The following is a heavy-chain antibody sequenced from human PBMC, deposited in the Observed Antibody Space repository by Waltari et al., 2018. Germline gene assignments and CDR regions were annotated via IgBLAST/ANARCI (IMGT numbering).Heavy chain of an antibody. CDR3: ARGPVLLWFRDAFDI. CDR1: GYTFTSYA. D-gene: IGHD3-10*01. J-gene: IGHJ3*02. Sequence: QVQLVQSGAEVKKPGASVKVSCKASGYTFTSYAMHWVRQAPGQRLEWMGWINAGNGNTKYSQKFQGRVTMTRDTSASTAYMELSSLRSEDTAVYYCARGPVLLWFRDAFDIWGQGTMVTVSS. CDR2: INAGNGNT. V-gene: IGHV1-3*01.